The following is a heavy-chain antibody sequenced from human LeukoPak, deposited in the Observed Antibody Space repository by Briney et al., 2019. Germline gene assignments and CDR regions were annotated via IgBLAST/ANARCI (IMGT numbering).Heavy chain of an antibody. CDR1: GFTFSSYG. J-gene: IGHJ5*02. D-gene: IGHD3-22*01. CDR3: ATLYDSSGYYAP. V-gene: IGHV3-30*03. Sequence: GGSLRLSCAASGFTFSSYGMHWVRQAPGKGLEWVAVISYDGSNKYYADSVKGRFTISRDNSKNTLYLQMNSLRAEDTAVYYCATLYDSSGYYAPWGQGTLVTVSS. CDR2: ISYDGSNK.